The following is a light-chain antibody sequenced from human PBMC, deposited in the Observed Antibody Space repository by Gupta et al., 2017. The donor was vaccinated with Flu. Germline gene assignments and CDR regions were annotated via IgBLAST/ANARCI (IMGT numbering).Light chain of an antibody. CDR1: QSISSY. V-gene: IGKV1-39*01. CDR3: QQSYGTPLT. Sequence: PSSLSASVGDRVTITCRASQSISSYLNWYQQKPGTATKLLIYAASSLQSGVPSRFSGSGSGTDFTLTISSLQPEDFATYYCQQSYGTPLTFGQGTKLAIK. J-gene: IGKJ2*01. CDR2: AAS.